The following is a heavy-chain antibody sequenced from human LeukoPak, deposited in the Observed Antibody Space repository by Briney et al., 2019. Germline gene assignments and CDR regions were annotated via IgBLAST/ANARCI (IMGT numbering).Heavy chain of an antibody. V-gene: IGHV4-39*01. CDR2: IYYSGST. J-gene: IGHJ5*02. Sequence: PSETLSLTCTVSGGSISSSSYYWGWIRQPPGKGLEWIGSIYYSGSTYYNPSLKSRVTISVDTSENQFSLKLSSVTAADTAVYYCARRAPDYYDSSWFDPWGQGTLVTVSS. CDR1: GGSISSSSYY. CDR3: ARRAPDYYDSSWFDP. D-gene: IGHD3-22*01.